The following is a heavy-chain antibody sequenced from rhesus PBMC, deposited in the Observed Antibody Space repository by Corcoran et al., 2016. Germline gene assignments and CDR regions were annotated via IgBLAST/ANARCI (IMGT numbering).Heavy chain of an antibody. CDR2: IIPLVGIT. CDR3: ARGWYCSSTYCSDIYFDY. D-gene: IGHD2-15*01. J-gene: IGHJ4*01. V-gene: IGHV1-198*02. CDR1: GFTFGSYA. Sequence: QVQLVQSGAEVKKPGASVKVSCKASGFTFGSYAIRWVRQAPGQGLEWMGVIIPLVGITNYAEKFQGRVTITADTSTSTAYMELSSLRSEDTAVYYCARGWYCSSTYCSDIYFDYWGQGVLVTVSS.